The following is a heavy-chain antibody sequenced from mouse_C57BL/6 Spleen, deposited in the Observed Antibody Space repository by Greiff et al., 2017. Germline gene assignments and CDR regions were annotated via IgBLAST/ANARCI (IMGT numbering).Heavy chain of an antibody. D-gene: IGHD2-13*01. CDR2: ISYDGSN. V-gene: IGHV3-6*01. J-gene: IGHJ4*01. CDR1: GYSITSGYY. CDR3: ARDDFFMDY. Sequence: ESGPGLVKPSQSLSLTCSVTGYSITSGYYWNWIRQFPGNKLEWMGYISYDGSNNYNPSLKNRISITRDTSKNQFFLKLNSVTTEDTATYYCARDDFFMDYWGQGTSVTVSS.